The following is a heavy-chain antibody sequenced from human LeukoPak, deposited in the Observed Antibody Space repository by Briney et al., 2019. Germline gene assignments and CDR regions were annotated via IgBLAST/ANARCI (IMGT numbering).Heavy chain of an antibody. V-gene: IGHV3-48*01. CDR2: ISIRHTSSI. J-gene: IGHJ3*01. CDR1: GFTFSDYS. Sequence: PGGSLRLSCVASGFTFSDYSMNWVRQAPGKGLEWVSYISIRHTSSIYYADSVKGRFTISTDTAKNSLYLQMNSLRADDTAVYYCARDTLWAFDVWGQGTMVTVSS. CDR3: ARDTLWAFDV. D-gene: IGHD3-10*01.